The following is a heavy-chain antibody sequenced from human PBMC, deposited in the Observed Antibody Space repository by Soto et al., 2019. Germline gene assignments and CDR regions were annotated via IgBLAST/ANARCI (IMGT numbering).Heavy chain of an antibody. CDR3: AGEGYYSGSGSFSPPRYYGMDV. Sequence: QVQLVQSGAEVKKPGSSVKVSCKASGYTFISYGISWVRQAPGQGLEWMGWISAYNDYTNYAQKLQGRVTMTTDTSTRMAYLGWRGLGSDDTAVYYCAGEGYYSGSGSFSPPRYYGMDVWGQGTTVTVSS. J-gene: IGHJ6*02. D-gene: IGHD3-10*01. CDR2: ISAYNDYT. V-gene: IGHV1-18*01. CDR1: GYTFISYG.